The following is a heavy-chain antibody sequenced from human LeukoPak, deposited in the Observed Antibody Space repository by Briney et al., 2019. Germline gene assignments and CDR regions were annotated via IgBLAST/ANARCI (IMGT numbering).Heavy chain of an antibody. J-gene: IGHJ4*02. V-gene: IGHV3-23*01. Sequence: GGSLRLSCAASGFTLSSYAMSWARQAPGKGLEWVSGISGNGGGTYYADSVKGRFTISRDNSKNMLYLQMNSLRAEDKAVYYCAKSFGYSRSWFDYWGQGTLVTVSS. D-gene: IGHD6-13*01. CDR2: ISGNGGGT. CDR1: GFTLSSYA. CDR3: AKSFGYSRSWFDY.